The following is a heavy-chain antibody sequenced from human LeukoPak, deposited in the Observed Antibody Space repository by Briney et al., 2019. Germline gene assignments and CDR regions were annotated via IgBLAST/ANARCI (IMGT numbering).Heavy chain of an antibody. Sequence: ASVKVSCKASGYTCTGYYMNWVRQAPGQGLEGMGWINPNSGGTNYAQQFQGRVTMTRDTPISTAYMELSRLRSDDTAVYYCARDRAVATWGGNFDYWGQGTLVTVSS. V-gene: IGHV1-2*02. CDR1: GYTCTGYY. CDR2: INPNSGGT. CDR3: ARDRAVATWGGNFDY. D-gene: IGHD6-19*01. J-gene: IGHJ4*02.